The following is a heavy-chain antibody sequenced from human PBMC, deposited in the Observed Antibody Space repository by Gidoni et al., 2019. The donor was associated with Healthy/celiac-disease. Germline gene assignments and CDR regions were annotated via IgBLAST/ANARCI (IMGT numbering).Heavy chain of an antibody. Sequence: QVQLVESGGGVVQPGRSLSLSCAASGFTFSSYGMHWVRQAPGKGLEWVAVIWYDGSNKYYADSVKGRFTISRDNSKNTLYLQMNSLRAEDTAVYYCARAYSSGWYDAFDIWGQGTMVTVFS. CDR1: GFTFSSYG. J-gene: IGHJ3*02. V-gene: IGHV3-33*01. D-gene: IGHD6-19*01. CDR3: ARAYSSGWYDAFDI. CDR2: IWYDGSNK.